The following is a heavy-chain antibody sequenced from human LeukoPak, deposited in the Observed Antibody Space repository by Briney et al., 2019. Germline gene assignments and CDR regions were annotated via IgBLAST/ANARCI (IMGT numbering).Heavy chain of an antibody. Sequence: PSETLSLTCTVSGGSISSYYWSWIRQPPGKGLEWIGYISYSGSTNYNPSLKSRVTISVDTSKNQFSLKLSSVTAADTAVYYCARGQKGDSGYWVYWGQGTLVTVSS. CDR3: ARGQKGDSGYWVY. J-gene: IGHJ4*02. CDR1: GGSISSYY. V-gene: IGHV4-59*01. CDR2: ISYSGST. D-gene: IGHD3-22*01.